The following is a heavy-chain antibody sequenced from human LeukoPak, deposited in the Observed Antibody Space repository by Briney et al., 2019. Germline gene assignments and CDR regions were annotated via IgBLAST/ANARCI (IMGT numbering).Heavy chain of an antibody. V-gene: IGHV4-39*07. Sequence: SETLSLTCAVSGASISGSGYYWGWIRQPPGKGLEWIGNIYSSGSTYYNASLQSRVTISIDTSKNQFSLKLSSVTAADTAVYYCARDNVVVVAATPGYYYYMDVWGKGTTVTVSS. CDR2: IYSSGST. J-gene: IGHJ6*03. CDR3: ARDNVVVVAATPGYYYYMDV. CDR1: GASISGSGYY. D-gene: IGHD2-15*01.